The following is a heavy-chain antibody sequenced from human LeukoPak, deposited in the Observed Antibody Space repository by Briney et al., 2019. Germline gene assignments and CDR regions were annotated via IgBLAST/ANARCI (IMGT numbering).Heavy chain of an antibody. V-gene: IGHV1-69*13. Sequence: SVKVSCKASGGTFSSYAISWVRQAPGQGLEWMGGIIPIFGTANYAQKFQGRVTVTADESTSTAYMELSSLRSEDTAVYYCARDFGERDYYGMDVWGQGTTVTVSS. CDR1: GGTFSSYA. J-gene: IGHJ6*02. CDR2: IIPIFGTA. D-gene: IGHD4-17*01. CDR3: ARDFGERDYYGMDV.